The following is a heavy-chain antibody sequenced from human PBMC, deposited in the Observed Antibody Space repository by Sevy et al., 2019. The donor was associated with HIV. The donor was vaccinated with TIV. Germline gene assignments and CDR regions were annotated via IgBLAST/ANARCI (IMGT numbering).Heavy chain of an antibody. Sequence: ETLSLTCTVSGGSISSYYWSWIRQPPGKGLEWIGYIYYSGSTNYNPSLKSRVTISVDTSKNQFSLKLSSVTAADTAVYYCARCRSGDYGFVDYWGQGTLVTVSS. V-gene: IGHV4-59*01. CDR2: IYYSGST. CDR3: ARCRSGDYGFVDY. D-gene: IGHD4-17*01. J-gene: IGHJ4*02. CDR1: GGSISSYY.